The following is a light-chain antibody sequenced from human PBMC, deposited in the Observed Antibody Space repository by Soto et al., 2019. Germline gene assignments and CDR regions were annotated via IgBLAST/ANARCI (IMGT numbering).Light chain of an antibody. V-gene: IGLV2-18*02. Sequence: QSVLTQPPSVSGSPGQSVTISCTGTSSDVGKYNRVSWYQQPPGTAPKLMIYEVSNRPSGVPDRFSGSKSGNTASLTIPGPQAEDEADYYCSSYTSSSTYVFGTGTKVTVL. J-gene: IGLJ1*01. CDR3: SSYTSSSTYV. CDR1: SSDVGKYNR. CDR2: EVS.